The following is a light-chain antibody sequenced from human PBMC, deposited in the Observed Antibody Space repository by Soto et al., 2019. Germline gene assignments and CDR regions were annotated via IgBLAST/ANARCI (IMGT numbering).Light chain of an antibody. J-gene: IGLJ2*01. V-gene: IGLV1-40*01. Sequence: QSALTQPPSVSGAPGQRVTISCTGSSSNIGAGYDVHWYQQLPGAAPKLLIYDNNNRPSGVPDRFSGSKSGTSASLAITGLQAEDEADYYCQSYDSRLSDVVFGGGTKVTVL. CDR1: SSNIGAGYD. CDR2: DNN. CDR3: QSYDSRLSDVV.